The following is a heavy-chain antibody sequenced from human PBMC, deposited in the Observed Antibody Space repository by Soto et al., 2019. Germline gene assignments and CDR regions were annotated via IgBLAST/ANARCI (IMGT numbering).Heavy chain of an antibody. D-gene: IGHD2-21*02. J-gene: IGHJ5*02. V-gene: IGHV4-31*03. CDR1: GGSISSGGYY. CDR3: ATLAYCGGDCYSNWFDP. CDR2: IYYSGST. Sequence: SETLSLTCTVSGGSISSGGYYWSWIRQHPGKGLEWIGYIYYSGSTYYNPSLKSRVTISVDTSKNQFSLKLSSVTAADTAVYYCATLAYCGGDCYSNWFDPWGQGTLVTVSS.